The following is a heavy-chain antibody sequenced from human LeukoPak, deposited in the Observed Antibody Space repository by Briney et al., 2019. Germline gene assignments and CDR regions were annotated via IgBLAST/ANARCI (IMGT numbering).Heavy chain of an antibody. V-gene: IGHV3-21*06. Sequence: GGSLRLSCTASGFSFSTYALTWVRQAPGKGLEWISSMSSGSRYIYYADSVRGRFTISRDNTKNSLYLLMNNLRAEDTAIYYCARDRPTGASRVFVVQWGQGTPVTVSS. J-gene: IGHJ4*02. CDR2: MSSGSRYI. D-gene: IGHD2-15*01. CDR1: GFSFSTYA. CDR3: ARDRPTGASRVFVVQ.